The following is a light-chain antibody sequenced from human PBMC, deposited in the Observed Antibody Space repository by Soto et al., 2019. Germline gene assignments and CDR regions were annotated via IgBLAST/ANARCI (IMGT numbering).Light chain of an antibody. CDR2: DAS. V-gene: IGKV3-11*01. CDR1: QSVSSY. CDR3: QQRASWPIT. Sequence: EIVLTQSPATLSLSPGERATLSCRASQSVSSYLVWYQQKPGQAPRLLISDASNRATGIPARFSGSGSGTDFTLTISSLEPEDFAVYYCQQRASWPITFGQGTRLDMK. J-gene: IGKJ5*01.